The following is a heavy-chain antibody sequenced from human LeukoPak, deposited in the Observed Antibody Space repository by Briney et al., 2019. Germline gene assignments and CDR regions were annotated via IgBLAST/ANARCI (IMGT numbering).Heavy chain of an antibody. J-gene: IGHJ4*02. D-gene: IGHD2-15*01. CDR1: GFSFSRYW. V-gene: IGHV3-7*01. CDR3: ARARQAPANVYSDY. Sequence: GGSLRLSCAASGFSFSRYWMTWVCLAPGKGLQWVANINQDGSEKYYVDSVEGRFIISRDNAENSLYLQMNSLRAEDTAVYYCARARQAPANVYSDYWGQGGLVTLSS. CDR2: INQDGSEK.